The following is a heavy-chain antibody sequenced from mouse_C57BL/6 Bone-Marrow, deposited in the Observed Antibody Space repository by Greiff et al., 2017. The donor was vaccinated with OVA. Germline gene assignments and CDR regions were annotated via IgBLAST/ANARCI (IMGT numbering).Heavy chain of an antibody. CDR2: INPGSGGT. CDR3: ATMVTTEAWFAY. V-gene: IGHV1-54*01. J-gene: IGHJ3*01. Sequence: VQLQQSGAELVRPGTSVKVSCKASGYAFTNYLIEWVKQRPGQGLEWIGVINPGSGGTNYNEKFKGKATLTADKSSSTAYMQLSSLTSEDSAVYFCATMVTTEAWFAYWGQGTLVTVSA. CDR1: GYAFTNYL. D-gene: IGHD2-2*01.